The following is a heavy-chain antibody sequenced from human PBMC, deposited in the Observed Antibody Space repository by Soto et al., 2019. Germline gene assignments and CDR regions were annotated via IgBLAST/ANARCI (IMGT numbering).Heavy chain of an antibody. CDR2: IYHSGST. CDR1: GGSISSGGYS. J-gene: IGHJ3*02. V-gene: IGHV4-30-2*01. CDR3: ARGSVVVVPAAISPGYAFDI. Sequence: PSETLSLTCAVSGGSISSGGYSWSWIRQPPGKGLEWIGYIYHSGSTYYNPSLKSRVTISVDRSKNQLSLKLRSVTAAATAVYYCARGSVVVVPAAISPGYAFDIWGQGTMVT. D-gene: IGHD2-2*02.